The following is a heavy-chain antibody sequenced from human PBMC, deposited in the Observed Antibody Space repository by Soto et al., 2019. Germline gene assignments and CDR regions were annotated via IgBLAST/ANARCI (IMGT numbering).Heavy chain of an antibody. V-gene: IGHV3-7*01. J-gene: IGHJ4*02. CDR2: IRPDGSKQ. CDR3: ADPTDLDY. Sequence: PGGSLRLSCVASGFSFRDRWMSWVRQAPGKGLEWVASIRPDGSKQFYVDSMKGRFTISRDNAKKSLFLQMNSLRAEDAAVYYCADPTDLDYWGQGTRVTV. D-gene: IGHD4-4*01. CDR1: GFSFRDRW.